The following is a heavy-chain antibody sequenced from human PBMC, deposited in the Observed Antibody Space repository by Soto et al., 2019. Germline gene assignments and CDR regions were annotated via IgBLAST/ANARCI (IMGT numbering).Heavy chain of an antibody. J-gene: IGHJ4*02. Sequence: SVKVSCKASGGTFSSYAISWVRQTPGQGLEWMGGIIPIFGTANYAQKFQGRVTITADESTSTAYMELSSLRSEDTAVYYCARANQLVRSRAPFDYWGQGTLVTVSS. CDR1: GGTFSSYA. V-gene: IGHV1-69*13. CDR3: ARANQLVRSRAPFDY. CDR2: IIPIFGTA. D-gene: IGHD6-13*01.